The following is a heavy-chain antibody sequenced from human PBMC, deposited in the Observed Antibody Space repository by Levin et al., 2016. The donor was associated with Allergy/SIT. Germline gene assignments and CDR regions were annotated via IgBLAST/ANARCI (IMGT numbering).Heavy chain of an antibody. J-gene: IGHJ4*02. CDR2: IIPILGIA. Sequence: SVKVSCKASGGTFSSYAISWVRQAPGQGLEWMGRIIPILGIANYAQKFQGRVTITADKSTSTAYMELSSLRSEDTAVYYCARGYFDWLSPIDYWGQGTLVTVSS. CDR1: GGTFSSYA. V-gene: IGHV1-69*04. CDR3: ARGYFDWLSPIDY. D-gene: IGHD3-9*01.